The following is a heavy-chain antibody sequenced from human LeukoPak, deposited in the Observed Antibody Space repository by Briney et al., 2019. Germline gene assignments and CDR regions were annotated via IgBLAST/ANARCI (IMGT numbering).Heavy chain of an antibody. Sequence: PGGSLRLSCAASGFTFDDYAMHWVRQAPGKGLEWVSPISGDGGSTYYADSVKGRFTISRDNSKNSLYLQMNSLRTEDTALYYCAKEKDSSGYYYGVDYWGQGTLVTVSS. CDR2: ISGDGGST. CDR1: GFTFDDYA. J-gene: IGHJ4*02. CDR3: AKEKDSSGYYYGVDY. V-gene: IGHV3-43*02. D-gene: IGHD3-22*01.